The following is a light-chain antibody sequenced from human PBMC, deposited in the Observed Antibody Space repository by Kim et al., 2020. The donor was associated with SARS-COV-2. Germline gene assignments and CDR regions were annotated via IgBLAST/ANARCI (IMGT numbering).Light chain of an antibody. Sequence: SPGERATPSCRASQSVRTKLAWYQQKPGQAPRLLIYDASIRATGTPARFSGSGSGTEFTLTISSLQSEDFAVYHCQQYNRWFALSFGGGTKVDIK. J-gene: IGKJ4*01. CDR3: QQYNRWFALS. CDR1: QSVRTK. V-gene: IGKV3-15*01. CDR2: DAS.